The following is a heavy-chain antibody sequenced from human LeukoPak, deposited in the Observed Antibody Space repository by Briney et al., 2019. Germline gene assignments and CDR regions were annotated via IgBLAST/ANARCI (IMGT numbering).Heavy chain of an antibody. D-gene: IGHD6-19*01. V-gene: IGHV4-39*07. CDR2: IYYSGST. J-gene: IGHJ4*02. Sequence: SETLSLTCTVSGGSISSSSYYWGWIRQPPGKGLEWIGSIYYSGSTYYNPSLKSRVTISVDTSKNQFSLKLSSVIAADTAVYYCARVGSAWSTYYFDYWGQGTLVTVSS. CDR3: ARVGSAWSTYYFDY. CDR1: GGSISSSSYY.